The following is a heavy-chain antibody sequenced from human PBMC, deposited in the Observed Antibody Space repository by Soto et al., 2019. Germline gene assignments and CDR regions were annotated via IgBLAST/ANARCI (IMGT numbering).Heavy chain of an antibody. CDR2: ISAYNGNT. CDR3: ARDESEDIVVVPAAGTFRGYYYMDV. CDR1: GYTFTSYG. V-gene: IGHV1-18*01. J-gene: IGHJ6*03. Sequence: ASVKVSCKASGYTFTSYGISWVRQAPGQGLKWMGWISAYNGNTNYAQKLQGRVTMTTDTSTSTAYMELRSLRSDDTAVYYCARDESEDIVVVPAAGTFRGYYYMDVWGKGTTDTVSS. D-gene: IGHD2-2*01.